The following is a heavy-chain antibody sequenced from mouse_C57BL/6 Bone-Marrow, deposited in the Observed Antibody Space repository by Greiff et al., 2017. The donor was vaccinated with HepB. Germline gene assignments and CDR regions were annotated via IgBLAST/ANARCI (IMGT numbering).Heavy chain of an antibody. D-gene: IGHD2-3*01. CDR2: IYPGNSDT. CDR3: NQKKCYDPLFDY. J-gene: IGHJ2*01. V-gene: IGHV1-5*01. CDR1: GYTFTSYW. Sequence: DVKLQESGTVLARPGASVKMSCKTSGYTFTSYWMHWVKQRPGQGLEWIGAIYPGNSDTSYNQKFKGKAKLTAVTSASTAYMELSCLTNEDSAVYYCNQKKCYDPLFDYWGQGTTLTVSS.